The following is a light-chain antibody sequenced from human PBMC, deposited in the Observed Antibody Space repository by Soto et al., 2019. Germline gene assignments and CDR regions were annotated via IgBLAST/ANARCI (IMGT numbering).Light chain of an antibody. V-gene: IGLV4-69*01. J-gene: IGLJ2*01. Sequence: QLVLTQSPSASASLGASVKLTCTLSSGHSNYAIAWHQQQPEKGPRYLMKLNNAGSHSKGDGIPDRFSGSSSGAERYLTISSLQSEDESDYYCQTWDTGISVVFGGGTKVTVL. CDR3: QTWDTGISVV. CDR1: SGHSNYA. CDR2: LNNAGSH.